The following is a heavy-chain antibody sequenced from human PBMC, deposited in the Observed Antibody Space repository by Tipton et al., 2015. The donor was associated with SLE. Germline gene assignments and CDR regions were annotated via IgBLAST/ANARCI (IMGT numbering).Heavy chain of an antibody. V-gene: IGHV4-39*07. D-gene: IGHD6-19*01. J-gene: IGHJ4*02. CDR1: GGSISSSSYY. Sequence: TLSLTCTVSGGSISSSSYYWGWIRQPPGKGLEWIGSIYYSGSTNHNPSLKSRVTISVDTSKNQFSLKLSSVTAADTAVYYCARRGAVAGFDYWGQGTLVTVSS. CDR2: IYYSGST. CDR3: ARRGAVAGFDY.